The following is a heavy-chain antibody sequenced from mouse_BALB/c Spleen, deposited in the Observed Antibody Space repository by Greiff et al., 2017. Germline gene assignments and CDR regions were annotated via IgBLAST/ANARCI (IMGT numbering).Heavy chain of an antibody. CDR2: IWGDGST. J-gene: IGHJ4*01. CDR3: ARVGYYGSSPYYAMDY. D-gene: IGHD1-1*01. V-gene: IGHV2-6-7*01. Sequence: VKLMESGPGLVAPSQSLSITCTVSGFSLTGYGVNWVRQPPGKGLEWLGMIWGDGSTDYNSALKSRLSISKDNSKSQVFLKMNSLQTDDTARYYCARVGYYGSSPYYAMDYWGQGTSVTVSS. CDR1: GFSLTGYG.